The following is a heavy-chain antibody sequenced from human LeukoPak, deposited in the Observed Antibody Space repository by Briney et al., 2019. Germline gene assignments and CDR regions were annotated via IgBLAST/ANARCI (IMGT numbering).Heavy chain of an antibody. CDR2: IYSGGST. D-gene: IGHD3-16*01. CDR3: AKEIMETTYFDY. Sequence: PGGSLRLSCAASGFTVSSNYMSWVRQAPGKGLEWVSVIYSGGSTYYADSMKGRFTISRDNSKNTLYLQMNSLRAEDTAVYYCAKEIMETTYFDYWGQGTLVTVSS. V-gene: IGHV3-53*01. J-gene: IGHJ4*02. CDR1: GFTVSSNY.